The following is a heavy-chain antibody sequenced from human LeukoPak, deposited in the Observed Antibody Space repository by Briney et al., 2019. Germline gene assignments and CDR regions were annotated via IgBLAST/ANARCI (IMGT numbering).Heavy chain of an antibody. D-gene: IGHD6-13*01. CDR2: ISSSSSYI. Sequence: NPGGSLRLSCAASGFTFISYSMNWVRQAPGKGLEWVSSISSSSSYIYYADSVKGRFTISRDNAKNSLYLQMNSLRAEDTAVYYCAREKVGKIAAAGTGFDYWGQGTLVTVSS. J-gene: IGHJ4*02. V-gene: IGHV3-21*01. CDR3: AREKVGKIAAAGTGFDY. CDR1: GFTFISYS.